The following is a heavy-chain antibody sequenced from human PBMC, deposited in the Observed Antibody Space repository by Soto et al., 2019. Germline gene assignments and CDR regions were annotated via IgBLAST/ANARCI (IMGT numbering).Heavy chain of an antibody. CDR1: GFSFSQYW. V-gene: IGHV3-7*03. CDR2: INQNGDDK. Sequence: EVQLEESGGGEVQPGGSLRLSCADSGFSFSQYWLSWVRQAPGKGPEWVAKINQNGDDKKYVDSVKGRFTISRDNAKNSLYLQMNSLRAEDTAVYYCTRLYDDSWGQGTLVTVPS. D-gene: IGHD3-16*01. CDR3: TRLYDDS. J-gene: IGHJ4*02.